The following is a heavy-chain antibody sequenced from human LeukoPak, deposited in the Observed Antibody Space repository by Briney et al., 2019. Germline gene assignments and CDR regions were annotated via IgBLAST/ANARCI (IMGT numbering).Heavy chain of an antibody. CDR3: ARDGVATITVDY. CDR2: ISSSSSYI. V-gene: IGHV3-21*01. CDR1: GFTFSSYS. D-gene: IGHD5-24*01. Sequence: GGSLRLSCAASGFTFSSYSMNWVRQAPGKGLEWASSISSSSSYIYYADSVKGRFTISRDNAKNSLYLQMNSLRAEDTAVYYCARDGVATITVDYWGQGTLVTVSS. J-gene: IGHJ4*02.